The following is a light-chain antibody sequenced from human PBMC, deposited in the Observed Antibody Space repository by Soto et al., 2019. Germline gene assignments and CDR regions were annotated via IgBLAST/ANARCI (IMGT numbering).Light chain of an antibody. CDR2: GNS. CDR3: QSYDSSLSGYV. CDR1: SSNIGAGYD. J-gene: IGLJ2*01. V-gene: IGLV1-40*01. Sequence: QAVVTQPPSVSGAPGQRVTISCTGSSSNIGAGYDVHWYQQLPGTAPKLLIYGNSNRPSGVPDRFSGSKTGTSASLVITGLQAEDEADYYGQSYDSSLSGYVFGGGTKLTVL.